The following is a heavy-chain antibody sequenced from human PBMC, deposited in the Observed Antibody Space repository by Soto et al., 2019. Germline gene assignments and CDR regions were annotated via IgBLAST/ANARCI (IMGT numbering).Heavy chain of an antibody. J-gene: IGHJ4*02. CDR3: ARNYYDSSDRDYLDY. V-gene: IGHV1-2*02. CDR2: INPITGGT. D-gene: IGHD3-22*01. CDR1: GSTFTSYY. Sequence: ASVKGSCTASGSTFTSYYIHWVRQATGQGLEWMGWINPITGGTNYAPKLQGRVTMTRDTSITTAYMELSRLGSDDTAVYYCARNYYDSSDRDYLDYWGQGTPVTVSS.